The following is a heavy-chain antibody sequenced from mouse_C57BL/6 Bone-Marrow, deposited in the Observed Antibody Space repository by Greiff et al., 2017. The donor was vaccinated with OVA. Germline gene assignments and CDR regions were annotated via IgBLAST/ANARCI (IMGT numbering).Heavy chain of an antibody. CDR3: ARSYGNYEGYYAMDY. J-gene: IGHJ4*01. D-gene: IGHD2-1*01. CDR1: GYSFTGYY. V-gene: IGHV1-42*01. CDR2: INPSTGGT. Sequence: VQLQQSGPELVKPGASVKISCKASGYSFTGYYMNWVKQSPEKSLEWIGEINPSTGGTTYNQKFKAKATLTVDKSSSTAYMQLKSLTSEDSAVYYCARSYGNYEGYYAMDYWGQGTSVTVSS.